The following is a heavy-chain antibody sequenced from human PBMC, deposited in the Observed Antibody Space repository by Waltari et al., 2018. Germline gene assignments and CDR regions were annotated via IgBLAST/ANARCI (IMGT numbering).Heavy chain of an antibody. V-gene: IGHV4-39*01. J-gene: IGHJ4*02. Sequence: QLQLQESGPGLVKPSETLSFTCTVSGGSISSSSYYWGWIRQPPGKGLEWIGSIYYSGSTYYNPSLKCRVTISVDTSKNQFSLKLGSVTAADTAVYYCATKRESSASGFDYWGQGTLVTVSS. CDR3: ATKRESSASGFDY. CDR2: IYYSGST. D-gene: IGHD6-19*01. CDR1: GGSISSSSYY.